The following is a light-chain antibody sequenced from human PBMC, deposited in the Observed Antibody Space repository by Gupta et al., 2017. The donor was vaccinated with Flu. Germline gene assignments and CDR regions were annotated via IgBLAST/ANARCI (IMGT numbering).Light chain of an antibody. CDR3: YSDDSSISDSWV. Sequence: TISGTMSISNIGAGYEGLCYQQVPGAAPKLLIFCNNSRPSGVPARFSCSTSCSSASLVITGRQADDDADDYCYSDDSSISDSWVFGGGTKLTVL. CDR1: ISNIGAGYE. V-gene: IGLV1-40*01. J-gene: IGLJ3*02. CDR2: CNN.